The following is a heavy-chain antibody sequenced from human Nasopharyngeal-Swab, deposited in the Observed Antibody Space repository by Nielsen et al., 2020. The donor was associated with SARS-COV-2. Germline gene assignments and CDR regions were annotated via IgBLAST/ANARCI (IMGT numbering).Heavy chain of an antibody. CDR1: GGSVSSGSYY. J-gene: IGHJ6*02. V-gene: IGHV4-61*01. D-gene: IGHD4/OR15-4a*01. CDR2: IYYSGST. Sequence: SETLSLTCTVSGGSVSSGSYYWSWIRQPPGKGLEWIGYIYYSGSTNYNPSVKSRVTISVDTSKNQFSLKLSSVTAADTAVYYCARVSWDDYYYYYGLDVWGQGTTVTVSS. CDR3: ARVSWDDYYYYYGLDV.